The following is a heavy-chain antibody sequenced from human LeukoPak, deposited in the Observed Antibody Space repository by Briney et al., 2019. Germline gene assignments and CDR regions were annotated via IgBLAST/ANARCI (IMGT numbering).Heavy chain of an antibody. CDR2: ISGSGDST. Sequence: PPGGSLRLSCAASGFTFSSYVMSWVRQAPGKGLEWVSAISGSGDSTYYADSVKGRFTISRDSSKNTLFLQMSSLRAEDTAVYYCARKSSGLDYWGQGTLVTVSS. D-gene: IGHD6-19*01. CDR1: GFTFSSYV. J-gene: IGHJ4*02. CDR3: ARKSSGLDY. V-gene: IGHV3-23*01.